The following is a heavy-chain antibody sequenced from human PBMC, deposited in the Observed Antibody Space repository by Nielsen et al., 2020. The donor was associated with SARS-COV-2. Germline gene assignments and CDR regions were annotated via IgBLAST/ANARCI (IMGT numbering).Heavy chain of an antibody. CDR3: ARSPRPGHDAFDI. CDR2: IYYSGST. CDR1: GGSISSSSYY. Sequence: GSLRLSCTVSGGSISSSSYYWGWIRQPPGKGLEWIGSIYYSGSTYYNPSLKSRVTISVDTSKNQFSLQLNSVTPEDTAVYYCARSPRPGHDAFDIWGQGTMVTVSS. J-gene: IGHJ3*02. D-gene: IGHD1-14*01. V-gene: IGHV4-39*07.